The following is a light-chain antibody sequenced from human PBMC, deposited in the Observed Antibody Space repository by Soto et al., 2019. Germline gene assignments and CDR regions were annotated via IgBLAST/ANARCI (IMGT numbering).Light chain of an antibody. CDR3: QQYNNWPPIT. Sequence: EIVMTQSPATLSVSPGERVTLSCWANLRAHKNVAWYQQKPGQAPRLLIYGASTRATGTPARFSGSGSGTDFNLTIRSLQSEDFAVYYCQQYNNWPPITFGQGTRLEIK. J-gene: IGKJ5*01. CDR2: GAS. V-gene: IGKV3D-15*01. CDR1: LRAHKN.